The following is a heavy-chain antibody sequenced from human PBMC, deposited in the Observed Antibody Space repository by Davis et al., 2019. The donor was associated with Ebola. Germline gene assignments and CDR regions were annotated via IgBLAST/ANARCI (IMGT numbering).Heavy chain of an antibody. CDR3: AKDFHWATDY. Sequence: GESLKISCTPSRFTFGDNHTHWIRQAPGKGMEWVAFIRSDGNDKFYANSVKGRFTISRENSENTVYLKMNSLRPDDTAIYYCAKDFHWATDYWGQGYLVTVSS. CDR2: IRSDGNDK. D-gene: IGHD3-16*01. CDR1: RFTFGDNH. V-gene: IGHV3-30*02. J-gene: IGHJ4*02.